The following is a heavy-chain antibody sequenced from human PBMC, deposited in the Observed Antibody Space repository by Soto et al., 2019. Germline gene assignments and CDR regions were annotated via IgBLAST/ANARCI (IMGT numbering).Heavy chain of an antibody. J-gene: IGHJ5*02. CDR1: GGTFSSYA. CDR3: ARVGCSRTSCYINPYNWFDP. V-gene: IGHV1-69*06. Sequence: SVEVSCKASGGTFSSYAISWVRQAPGQGLEWMGGIIPIFGTANYAQKFQGRVTITADKSTSTAYMELSSLRSEDTAVYYCARVGCSRTSCYINPYNWFDPWGQGTLVTF. CDR2: IIPIFGTA. D-gene: IGHD2-2*02.